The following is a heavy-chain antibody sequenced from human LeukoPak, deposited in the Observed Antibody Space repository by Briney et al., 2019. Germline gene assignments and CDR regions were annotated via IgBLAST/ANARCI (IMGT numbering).Heavy chain of an antibody. CDR1: GGSLSSTTCF. CDR2: ICYGGTT. Sequence: SETLSLTCTVSGGSLSSTTCFWGWIRQPPGKGLEWIGTICYGGTTYYNPSFQSRLTISVDTSKNQFSLKLSSVTAADTAVYYCARHERYGTYYFDYWGQGTLVTVSS. CDR3: ARHERYGTYYFDY. V-gene: IGHV4-39*01. J-gene: IGHJ4*02. D-gene: IGHD4-17*01.